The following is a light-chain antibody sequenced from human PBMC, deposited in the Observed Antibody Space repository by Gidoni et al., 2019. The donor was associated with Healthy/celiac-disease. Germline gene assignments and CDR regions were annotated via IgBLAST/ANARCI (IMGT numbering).Light chain of an antibody. CDR2: VDS. V-gene: IGLV3-21*04. J-gene: IGLJ2*01. Sequence: SYVRTPPRAVSVAPGKTARMTCGGNNIGSKRLHAYQQKPCQAPVRFISVDSDRPSGLPERFSGSNSRNTATLTIIRVEAGDEADYYCQVWDSSSDRVFGGGTKLTVL. CDR3: QVWDSSSDRV. CDR1: NIGSKR.